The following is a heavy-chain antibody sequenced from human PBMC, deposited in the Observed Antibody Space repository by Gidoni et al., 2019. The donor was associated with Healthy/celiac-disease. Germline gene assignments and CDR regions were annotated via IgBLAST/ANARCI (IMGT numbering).Heavy chain of an antibody. D-gene: IGHD5-18*01. Sequence: EVQLVESGGGLVQPGGSLRPSCAASGFPFSRYIMNWVRQAPGKGLERVSYMSSSSSTIYYADSVKGRFTISRDNAKNSLYLQMNSLRDEDTAVYYCARDRGGRWDTAYGFDFDYWGQGTLVTVSS. CDR1: GFPFSRYI. CDR3: ARDRGGRWDTAYGFDFDY. CDR2: MSSSSSTI. V-gene: IGHV3-48*02. J-gene: IGHJ4*02.